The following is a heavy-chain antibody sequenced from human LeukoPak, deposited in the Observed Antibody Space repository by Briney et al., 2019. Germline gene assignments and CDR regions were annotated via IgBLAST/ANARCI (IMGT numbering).Heavy chain of an antibody. CDR1: GGSISTSTYY. D-gene: IGHD2-15*01. V-gene: IGHV4-39*01. CDR2: IYYSGST. J-gene: IGHJ4*02. CDR3: ARIKVVVAARPEYYFDY. Sequence: PSETLSLTCTLSGGSISTSTYYWGWIRQPPGKGLEWIGSIYYSGSTYYNPSLKSRVTISVDTSKNQFSLKLSSVTAADTAVYYCARIKVVVAARPEYYFDYWGQGTLVTVSS.